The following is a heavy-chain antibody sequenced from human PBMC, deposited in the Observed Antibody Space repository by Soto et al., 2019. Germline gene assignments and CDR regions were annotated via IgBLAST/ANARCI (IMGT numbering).Heavy chain of an antibody. Sequence: GGSLRLSCAASGSIFSIYWMHWVRQAPGKGLVWVSRINSDGRDTTYADSVKGRFTITRDNAKNTLYLQMDSLRAEDTAVYYCASSPIFGVIRSLYYYYALDVWGQGTTVTVS. CDR3: ASSPIFGVIRSLYYYYALDV. D-gene: IGHD3-3*01. CDR1: GSIFSIYW. J-gene: IGHJ6*02. CDR2: INSDGRDT. V-gene: IGHV3-74*03.